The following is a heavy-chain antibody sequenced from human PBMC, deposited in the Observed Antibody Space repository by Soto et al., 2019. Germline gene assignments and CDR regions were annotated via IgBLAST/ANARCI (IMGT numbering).Heavy chain of an antibody. CDR2: INSDGSST. CDR3: ARDLDCSGGSCYSAFPSNWFDP. Sequence: PGGSLRLSCAASGFPFTGYAMSWVRQAPGKGLVWVSRINSDGSSTSYADSVKGRFTISRDNAKNTLYLQMNSLRAEDTAVYYCARDLDCSGGSCYSAFPSNWFDPWGQGTLVTVSS. D-gene: IGHD2-15*01. V-gene: IGHV3-74*01. J-gene: IGHJ5*02. CDR1: GFPFTGYA.